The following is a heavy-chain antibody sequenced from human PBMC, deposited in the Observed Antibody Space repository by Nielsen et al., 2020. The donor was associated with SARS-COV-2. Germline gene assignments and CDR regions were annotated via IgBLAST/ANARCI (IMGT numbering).Heavy chain of an antibody. CDR1: GFTFSSYW. V-gene: IGHV3-74*01. D-gene: IGHD2-21*02. J-gene: IGHJ6*02. CDR2: INSDGSST. Sequence: GESLKISCAASGFTFSSYWMHWVHQAPGEGLVWVSRINSDGSSTSYADSVKGRFTISRDNAKNTLYLQMNSLRAEDTAVYYCARGGGDCYALGGMDVWGQGTTVTVSS. CDR3: ARGGGDCYALGGMDV.